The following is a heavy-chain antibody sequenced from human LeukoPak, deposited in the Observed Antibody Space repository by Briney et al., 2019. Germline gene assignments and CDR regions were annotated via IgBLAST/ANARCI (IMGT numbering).Heavy chain of an antibody. J-gene: IGHJ5*02. CDR1: GYRLPSFW. Sequence: GGALKISLNGFGYRLPSFWFGWVRPVPGKGVEGVGMNYPGDSDTRYSPSFQGQIHISAGKSISTAYPQWSSLQASETAMQYCARQSYYDSSGYNWFDPWGQGTLVTVSS. V-gene: IGHV5-51*01. D-gene: IGHD3-22*01. CDR2: NYPGDSDT. CDR3: ARQSYYDSSGYNWFDP.